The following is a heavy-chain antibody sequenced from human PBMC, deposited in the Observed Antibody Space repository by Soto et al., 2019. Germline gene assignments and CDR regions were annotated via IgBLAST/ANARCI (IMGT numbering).Heavy chain of an antibody. Sequence: PGGSLRLSCAASGFTFSSYGMHWVRQAPGKGLEWVAVISYDGSNKYYADSVKGRFTISRDNSKNTLYLQMNSLRAEDTAVYYCATTDTAMAPRWGQGTLVTVSS. CDR2: ISYDGSNK. V-gene: IGHV3-30*03. D-gene: IGHD5-18*01. J-gene: IGHJ4*02. CDR1: GFTFSSYG. CDR3: ATTDTAMAPR.